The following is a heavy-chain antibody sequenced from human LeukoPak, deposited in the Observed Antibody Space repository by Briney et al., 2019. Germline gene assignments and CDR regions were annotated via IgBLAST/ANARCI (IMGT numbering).Heavy chain of an antibody. V-gene: IGHV1-69*05. CDR3: ASGENWDRAFDY. J-gene: IGHJ4*02. CDR2: IIPIFGTA. CDR1: GGTFSSYA. D-gene: IGHD7-27*01. Sequence: ASVKVSCKASGGTFSSYAISWVRQAPGQGLEWMGGIIPIFGTANYAQKFQGRVTITTDESTSTAYMELSSLRSGDTAVYYCASGENWDRAFDYWGQGTLVTVSS.